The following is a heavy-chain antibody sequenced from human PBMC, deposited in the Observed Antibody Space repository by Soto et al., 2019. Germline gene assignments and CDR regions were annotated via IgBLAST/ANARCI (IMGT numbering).Heavy chain of an antibody. Sequence: SETLSLTCVVSGGSFSTYYYNWIRQSPGKGLEWIGEINHSGSNNYSPSLKSRVTMSLDTSKNQFSLKLTSVTAADTAVYYCARGGSNDWQVAFDIWGQGTMVPVSS. V-gene: IGHV4-34*01. CDR3: ARGGSNDWQVAFDI. CDR2: INHSGSN. D-gene: IGHD3-9*01. J-gene: IGHJ3*02. CDR1: GGSFSTYY.